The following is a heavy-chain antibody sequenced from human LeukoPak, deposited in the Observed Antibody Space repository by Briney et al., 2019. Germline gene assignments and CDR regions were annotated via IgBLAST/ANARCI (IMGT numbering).Heavy chain of an antibody. V-gene: IGHV5-51*01. J-gene: IGHJ4*02. CDR1: GYRFTSYW. CDR3: SRLDSSGYYASEY. CDR2: IYPDDSDT. D-gene: IGHD3-22*01. Sequence: GESLKISCKGSGYRFTSYWIGWVRQMPGKGLEWMGIIYPDDSDTRYSPSFQGQVTISADRSITTAYLQWRSLKAPDTAMYYCSRLDSSGYYASEYWGQGTLVTVSS.